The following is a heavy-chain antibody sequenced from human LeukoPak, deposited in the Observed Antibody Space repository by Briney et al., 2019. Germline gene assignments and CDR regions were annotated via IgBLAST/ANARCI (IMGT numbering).Heavy chain of an antibody. D-gene: IGHD5-24*01. CDR3: TRDSRDGYNYVDL. J-gene: IGHJ5*02. CDR1: GGSISSYY. V-gene: IGHV4-59*01. CDR2: IYYSGST. Sequence: SSETLSLTCTVSGGSISSYYWSWIRQPPGKGLEWIGYIYYSGSTNYNPSLKSRVTISVDTSKNQFSLNLSSVTAADTAVYYCTRDSRDGYNYVDLWGQGTLVTVSS.